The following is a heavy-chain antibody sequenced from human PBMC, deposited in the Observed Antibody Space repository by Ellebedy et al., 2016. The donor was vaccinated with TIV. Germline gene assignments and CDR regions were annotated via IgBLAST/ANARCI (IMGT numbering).Heavy chain of an antibody. D-gene: IGHD3-10*01. CDR1: GFTFSDYW. CDR3: ARDQGWAYPGSTRFDY. V-gene: IGHV3-7*01. CDR2: IKQDGSAK. J-gene: IGHJ4*03. Sequence: PGGSLRLSCAASGFTFSDYWMSWVRQAPGTGLEWVANIKQDGSAKWYVDSVKGRFTISRDNAKNSLYLQMSSLRAEDTAVYYCARDQGWAYPGSTRFDYWGQGTLVTVSS.